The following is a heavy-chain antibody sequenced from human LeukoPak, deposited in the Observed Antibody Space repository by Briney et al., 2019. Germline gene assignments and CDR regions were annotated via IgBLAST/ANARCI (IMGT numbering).Heavy chain of an antibody. D-gene: IGHD5-18*01. CDR2: ISAYSGNT. J-gene: IGHJ3*02. CDR3: ARDPIYSYDQTDAFDI. V-gene: IGHV1-18*01. CDR1: GYTFTSYA. Sequence: ASVKVSCKASGYTFTSYAISWVRQAPGQGLEWMGWISAYSGNTNYAQKLQGRVTMTTDTSTSTAYMELRSLRSDDTAVYYCARDPIYSYDQTDAFDIWGQGTVVTFSS.